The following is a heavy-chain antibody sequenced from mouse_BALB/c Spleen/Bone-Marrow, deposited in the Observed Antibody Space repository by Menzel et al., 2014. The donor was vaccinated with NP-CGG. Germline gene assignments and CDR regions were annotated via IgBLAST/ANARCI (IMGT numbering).Heavy chain of an antibody. D-gene: IGHD1-1*01. CDR2: IYPGSGST. CDR3: TRSPITTVVAETMDY. CDR1: GYTFTSYW. J-gene: IGHJ4*01. Sequence: LQQSGSELVRPGASVKLSCKASGYTFTSYWMHWVKQRPGQGLEWIGNIYPGSGSTNYDEKFKDKATLTVDTSSSTAYMQLSSLTSEVSAVYYCTRSPITTVVAETMDYWGQGTSVTVSS. V-gene: IGHV1S22*01.